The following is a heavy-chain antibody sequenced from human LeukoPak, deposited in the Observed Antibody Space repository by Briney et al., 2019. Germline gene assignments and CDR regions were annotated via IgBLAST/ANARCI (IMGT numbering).Heavy chain of an antibody. CDR2: INPNSGGT. CDR3: ARVYDSSGYYYDRYAFDM. V-gene: IGHV1-2*06. J-gene: IGHJ3*02. D-gene: IGHD3-22*01. Sequence: ASVKVSCKASGYTFTSYYMHWVRQAPGQGLEWMGRINPNSGGTNYAQKFQGRVTMTRDTSISTAHMELSRLRSDDTAGYYCARVYDSSGYYYDRYAFDMWGQGTMVTVSS. CDR1: GYTFTSYY.